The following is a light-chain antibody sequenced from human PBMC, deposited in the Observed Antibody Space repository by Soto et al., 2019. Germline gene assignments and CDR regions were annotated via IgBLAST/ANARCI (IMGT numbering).Light chain of an antibody. CDR1: SSDVGSYNL. J-gene: IGLJ2*01. CDR3: CSYAGSSTLV. Sequence: ALTQPASVSGSPGQSITISCTGTSSDVGSYNLVSWYQQHPGKAPKLMIYEVSKRPSGVSNRFSGSKSGNTASLTISGLQAEDEADYYCCSYAGSSTLVFGGGTQLT. V-gene: IGLV2-23*02. CDR2: EVS.